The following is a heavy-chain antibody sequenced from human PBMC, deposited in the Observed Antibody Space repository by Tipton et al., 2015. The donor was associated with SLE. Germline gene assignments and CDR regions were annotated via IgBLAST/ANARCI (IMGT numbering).Heavy chain of an antibody. CDR2: MNPNSGNT. CDR3: ARSRGVAAAGTGFDY. D-gene: IGHD6-13*01. Sequence: QLVQSGAEVKKPGASVKVSCKASGYTLPSYGINWVRQATGQGLEGMGWMNPNSGNTGYAQKFQGRVTMTRNTSISTAYMELSSLSSEDTAVYYCARSRGVAAAGTGFDYWGQGTLVTVSS. V-gene: IGHV1-8*02. CDR1: GYTLPSYG. J-gene: IGHJ4*02.